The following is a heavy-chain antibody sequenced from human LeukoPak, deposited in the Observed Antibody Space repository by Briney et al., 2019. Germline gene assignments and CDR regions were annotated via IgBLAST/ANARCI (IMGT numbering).Heavy chain of an antibody. CDR3: ARDPQLYSYGSRPFYYYYMDV. V-gene: IGHV1-46*01. D-gene: IGHD5-18*01. CDR2: INPSGGST. CDR1: GYTFTSYY. Sequence: ASVKVSCKASGYTFTSYYMHWVRQAPGQGLEWMGIINPSGGSTSYAQKFQGRVTMTRDMSTSTVYMELSSLRSEDTAVYYCARDPQLYSYGSRPFYYYYMDVWGKGTTVTVSS. J-gene: IGHJ6*03.